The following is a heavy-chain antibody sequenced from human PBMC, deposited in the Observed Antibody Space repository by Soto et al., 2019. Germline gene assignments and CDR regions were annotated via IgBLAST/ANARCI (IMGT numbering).Heavy chain of an antibody. V-gene: IGHV3-74*01. D-gene: IGHD6-13*01. J-gene: IGHJ5*02. CDR3: ARDRTAAAPNWFDP. Sequence: GGSLKLSCAASGFTFCSSWMHWVRQAPGKGLVWVSRINSDGSSTSYADSVKGRFTISRDSAKNTLYLQMDSLRVEDTAVYYCARDRTAAAPNWFDPWGQGTLVTVSS. CDR2: INSDGSST. CDR1: GFTFCSSW.